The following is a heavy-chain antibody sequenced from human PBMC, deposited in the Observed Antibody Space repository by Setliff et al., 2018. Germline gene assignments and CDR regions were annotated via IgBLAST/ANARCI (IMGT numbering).Heavy chain of an antibody. CDR2: IYYSGST. D-gene: IGHD1-26*01. Sequence: KPSETLSLTCTVSGGSISSYYWSWIRRPAGKGLEWIGYIYYSGSTNYNPPLKIRVTISVGTSKNQFSLKLNSVTAADTAVYYCARSLVGATYSVYFDYWGQGALVTVSS. CDR3: ARSLVGATYSVYFDY. V-gene: IGHV4-59*01. J-gene: IGHJ4*02. CDR1: GGSISSYY.